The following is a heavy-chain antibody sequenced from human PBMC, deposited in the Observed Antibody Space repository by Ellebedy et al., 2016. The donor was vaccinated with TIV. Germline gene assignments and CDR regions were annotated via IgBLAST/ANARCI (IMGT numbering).Heavy chain of an antibody. Sequence: GESLKISCAASRFTVSTNYITWVRQAPGKGLEWVSLVSPGGGTYYADSVQGRFTISRDNSKNTLYLQMNSLRAEDTAIYYCARDPVGVGPAFDVWGQGTMVTVSS. CDR2: VSPGGGT. D-gene: IGHD4-23*01. V-gene: IGHV3-66*01. J-gene: IGHJ3*01. CDR1: RFTVSTNY. CDR3: ARDPVGVGPAFDV.